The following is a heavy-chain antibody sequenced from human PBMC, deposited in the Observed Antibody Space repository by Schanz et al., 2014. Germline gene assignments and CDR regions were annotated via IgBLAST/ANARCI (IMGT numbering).Heavy chain of an antibody. D-gene: IGHD3-10*01. Sequence: EVQLMESGGGLVKPGGSLRLSCATSGFSFSSYAINWVRQAPGKGLEWVSAISGSGGSTYYADSVKGRFTISRDNSKNTLYLQMNSLRAEDTAVYYCAKGRFGELSAFDIWGQGTMVTVSS. CDR1: GFSFSSYA. V-gene: IGHV3-23*01. CDR3: AKGRFGELSAFDI. J-gene: IGHJ3*02. CDR2: ISGSGGST.